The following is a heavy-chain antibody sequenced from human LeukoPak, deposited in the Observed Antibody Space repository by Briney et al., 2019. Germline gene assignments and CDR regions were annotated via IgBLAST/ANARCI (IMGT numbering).Heavy chain of an antibody. J-gene: IGHJ5*02. CDR3: AREKRGSGSYSLLPHWFDP. CDR2: VNEVGGT. V-gene: IGHV4-34*01. D-gene: IGHD3-10*01. Sequence: WETLSLTCAVYIDSFSNYHWNWIRQTPSKGLEWIGEVNEVGGTNISPSLRNRVILSVDTSKNQFFLKLISVTAADTAVYYCAREKRGSGSYSLLPHWFDPWGQGTLVTVSS. CDR1: IDSFSNYH.